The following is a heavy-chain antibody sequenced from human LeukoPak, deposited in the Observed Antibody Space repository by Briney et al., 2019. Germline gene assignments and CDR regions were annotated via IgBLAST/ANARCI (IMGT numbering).Heavy chain of an antibody. CDR1: GFTFSSYA. D-gene: IGHD1-1*01. V-gene: IGHV3-23*01. CDR2: ISGSGIST. Sequence: WVSLRLSCSASGFTFSSYAMSWVRQAPGKGLEWFSGISGSGISTYYAESVKGRLTISRDNYKNTLYLQMNSMRAEDTAVYYCASELERRAYWGQGTLVTVSS. J-gene: IGHJ4*02. CDR3: ASELERRAY.